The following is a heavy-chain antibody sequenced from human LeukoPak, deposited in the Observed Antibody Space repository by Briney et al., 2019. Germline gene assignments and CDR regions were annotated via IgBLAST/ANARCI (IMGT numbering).Heavy chain of an antibody. CDR1: GYSISSGYY. J-gene: IGHJ4*02. V-gene: IGHV4-38-2*02. Sequence: PSETLSLTCTVSGYSISSGYYWGWIWQPPGKGLEWIGSFFLKGSTYYNPSLKSRVTISVDTSKNQFSLTLSSVTAADTAVYYCARVARCTSCFDVDYWGQGTLVTVSS. D-gene: IGHD2-2*01. CDR2: FFLKGST. CDR3: ARVARCTSCFDVDY.